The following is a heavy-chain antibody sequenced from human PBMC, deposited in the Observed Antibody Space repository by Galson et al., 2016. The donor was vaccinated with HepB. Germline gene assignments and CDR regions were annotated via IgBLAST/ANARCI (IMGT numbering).Heavy chain of an antibody. CDR3: VREGSDSDQDS. D-gene: IGHD2-21*02. CDR1: GGTFITHA. V-gene: IGHV1-69*06. J-gene: IGHJ4*02. Sequence: SVKVSCKASGGTFITHAVGWVRQSPGQGLEWMGGIIPIFGSTNYAQKFQGRVTITADKTTSTAYMELSSLTSEDTAVYYCVREGSDSDQDSWGQGTLVTVSS. CDR2: IIPIFGST.